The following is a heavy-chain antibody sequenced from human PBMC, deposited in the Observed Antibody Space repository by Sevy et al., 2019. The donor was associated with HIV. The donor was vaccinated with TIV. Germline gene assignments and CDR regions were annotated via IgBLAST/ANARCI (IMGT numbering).Heavy chain of an antibody. J-gene: IGHJ4*02. CDR2: TYYRSKWYN. V-gene: IGHV6-1*01. CDR3: ARGYRPYSSGWLYYFDY. CDR1: GDSVSSNSAA. Sequence: SQTLSLTCAISGDSVSSNSAAWNWIRQSPSRGLEWLRRTYYRSKWYNDYAVSVKSRITINPDTSKNQFSLQLNSVSPEDTAVYYCARGYRPYSSGWLYYFDYWGQGTLVTVSS. D-gene: IGHD6-19*01.